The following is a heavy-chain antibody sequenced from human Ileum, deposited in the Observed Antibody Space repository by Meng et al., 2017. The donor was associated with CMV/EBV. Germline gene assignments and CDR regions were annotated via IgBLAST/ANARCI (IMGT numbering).Heavy chain of an antibody. D-gene: IGHD5-18*01. CDR1: GFTLSSYS. V-gene: IGHV3-21*01. J-gene: IGHJ4*02. CDR3: ARLNTAMVEPVDY. CDR2: ISSSSSYI. Sequence: AASGFTLSSYSMNWVRQAPGKGLEWVSSISSSSSYIYYADSVKGRFTISRDNAKNSLYLQMNSLRAEDTAVYYCARLNTAMVEPVDYWGQGTLVTVSS.